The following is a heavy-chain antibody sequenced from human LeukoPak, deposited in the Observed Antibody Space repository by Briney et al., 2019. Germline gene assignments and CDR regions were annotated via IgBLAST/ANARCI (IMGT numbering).Heavy chain of an antibody. J-gene: IGHJ3*02. CDR2: IRYDGTNK. V-gene: IGHV3-30*02. CDR1: GFTFSTYA. CDR3: AKGPNYDILTGWRKTYNGFDI. D-gene: IGHD3-9*01. Sequence: PGRSLRLSCAASGFTFSTYAMHWVRQGPGKGLEWVAFIRYDGTNKYYADSLKGRFTISRDNSKNTLYLQMNSLRPEDTAVYYCAKGPNYDILTGWRKTYNGFDIWGQGTMVTVSS.